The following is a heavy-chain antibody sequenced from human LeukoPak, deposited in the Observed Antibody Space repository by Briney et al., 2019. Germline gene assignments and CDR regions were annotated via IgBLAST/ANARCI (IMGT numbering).Heavy chain of an antibody. CDR3: AKEIYGDSTGGRFQQ. CDR2: ISGSVGST. Sequence: PVGSLRLSSAPSRVTFSSYAMSWGRHAPREGLGWGSVISGSVGSTYYADSVKGRFTLYRDNSKNTLYLQMNSLRAEDTAVYYCAKEIYGDSTGGRFQQWGQGTLVTVSS. J-gene: IGHJ1*01. CDR1: RVTFSSYA. V-gene: IGHV3-23*01. D-gene: IGHD4-17*01.